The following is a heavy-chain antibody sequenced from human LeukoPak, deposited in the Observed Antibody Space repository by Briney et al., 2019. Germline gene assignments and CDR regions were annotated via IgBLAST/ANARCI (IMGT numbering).Heavy chain of an antibody. D-gene: IGHD4-23*01. CDR3: ARGRTTVVTPLKY. V-gene: IGHV4-59*01. CDR2: IYYSGST. J-gene: IGHJ4*02. CDR1: GGSISSYY. Sequence: SETLSLTRTVSGGSISSYYWSWIRQPPGKGLEWIGYIYYSGSTNYNPSLKSRVTISVDTSKNQFSLKLSSVTAADTAVYYCARGRTTVVTPLKYWGQGTLVTVSS.